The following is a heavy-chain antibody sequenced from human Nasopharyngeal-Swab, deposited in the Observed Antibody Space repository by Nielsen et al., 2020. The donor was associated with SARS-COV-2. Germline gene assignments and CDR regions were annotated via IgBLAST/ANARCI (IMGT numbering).Heavy chain of an antibody. CDR2: ISSSSSYI. J-gene: IGHJ2*01. CDR1: GFTFTNAW. V-gene: IGHV3-21*01. Sequence: GGSLRLSCAASGFTFTNAWMSWVRQAPGKGLEWVSSISSSSSYIYYADSVKGRFTISRDNAKNSLYLQMNSLRAEDTAVYYCAREGFDLWGRGTLVTVSS. CDR3: AREGFDL.